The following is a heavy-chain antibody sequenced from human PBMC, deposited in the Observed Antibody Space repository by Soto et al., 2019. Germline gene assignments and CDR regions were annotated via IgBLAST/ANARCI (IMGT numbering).Heavy chain of an antibody. CDR1: GFTFSSYE. V-gene: IGHV3-48*03. CDR3: ARDIVLMVYARYYYGMDV. D-gene: IGHD2-8*01. CDR2: VSSSGSTI. J-gene: IGHJ6*02. Sequence: PGGSLRLSCAASGFTFSSYEMNWVRQAPGKGLEWVSYVSSSGSTIYYADSVKGRFTISRDNAKNSLYLQMNSLRAEDTAVYYCARDIVLMVYARYYYGMDVWGQGTTVTVSS.